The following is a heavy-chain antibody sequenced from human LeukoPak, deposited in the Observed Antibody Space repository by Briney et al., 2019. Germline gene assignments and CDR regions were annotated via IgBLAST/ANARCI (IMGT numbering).Heavy chain of an antibody. Sequence: PSETLSLTCTVSGGSTSSSRYYWCWVRQPPGRGLEWSGSIYYTGSTYYNPSLKSRVTISIGTAKNQFSLKLICVTAADTALYYCARHGKVNTAGDYWGKGTLVTVSS. CDR1: GGSTSSSRYY. CDR3: ARHGKVNTAGDY. V-gene: IGHV4-39*01. J-gene: IGHJ4*02. CDR2: IYYTGST. D-gene: IGHD5-18*01.